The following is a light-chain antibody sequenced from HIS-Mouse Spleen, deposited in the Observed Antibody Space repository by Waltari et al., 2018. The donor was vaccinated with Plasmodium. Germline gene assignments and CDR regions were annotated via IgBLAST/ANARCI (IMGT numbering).Light chain of an antibody. CDR1: QSVSSSY. V-gene: IGKV3-20*01. CDR2: GAS. CDR3: QQYGSSLPWT. Sequence: EIVLTQSPGTLSLSPGERATLSCRASQSVSSSYLAWDQQKPGQAPRLLSYGASSRATGIPDRFSGSGSGTDFTLTISRLEPEDFAVHYCQQYGSSLPWTFGQGTKVEIK. J-gene: IGKJ1*01.